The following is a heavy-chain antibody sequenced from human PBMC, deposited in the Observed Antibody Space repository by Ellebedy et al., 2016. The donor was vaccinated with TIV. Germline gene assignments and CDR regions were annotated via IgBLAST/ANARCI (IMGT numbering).Heavy chain of an antibody. J-gene: IGHJ4*02. CDR3: ARRDTAMVYFDY. V-gene: IGHV1-18*01. CDR1: GYTFTSYG. D-gene: IGHD5-18*01. Sequence: ASVKVSCXASGYTFTSYGISWVRQAPGQGLEWMGWISAYNGNTNYAQKLQGRVTMTTDTSTSTAYMELRSLRSDDTAVYYCARRDTAMVYFDYWGQGTLVTVSS. CDR2: ISAYNGNT.